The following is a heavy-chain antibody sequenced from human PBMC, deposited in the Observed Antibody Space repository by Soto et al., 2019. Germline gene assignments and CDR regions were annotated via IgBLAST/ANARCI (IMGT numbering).Heavy chain of an antibody. Sequence: GASVKVSCKASGYTFTGYYMHWVRQAPGQGLEWMGWINPNSGGTNYAQKFQGWVTMTSDTSISTAYMELSRLRSDDTAVYYCARSLVVYGDYGGEYFDYWGQGTLVTVSS. CDR3: ARSLVVYGDYGGEYFDY. J-gene: IGHJ4*02. V-gene: IGHV1-2*04. CDR1: GYTFTGYY. CDR2: INPNSGGT. D-gene: IGHD4-17*01.